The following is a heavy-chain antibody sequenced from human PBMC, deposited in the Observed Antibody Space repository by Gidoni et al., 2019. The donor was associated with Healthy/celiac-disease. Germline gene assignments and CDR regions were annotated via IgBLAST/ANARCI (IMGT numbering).Heavy chain of an antibody. J-gene: IGHJ4*02. Sequence: EVQLVASGGGVVRPGGALSVSWAASGFSFEDYGMSGVRKAPGKGLEWVSGINWNGGSTGYADSVKGRFTISRDNAKNSLYLQMNSLRAEDTALYHCARGYNSGSLDYWGQGTLVTVSS. CDR3: ARGYNSGSLDY. CDR2: INWNGGST. CDR1: GFSFEDYG. V-gene: IGHV3-20*01. D-gene: IGHD6-19*01.